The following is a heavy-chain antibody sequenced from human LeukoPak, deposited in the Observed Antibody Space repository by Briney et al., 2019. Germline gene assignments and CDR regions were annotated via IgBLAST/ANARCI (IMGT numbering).Heavy chain of an antibody. CDR3: ARAVGDTAMVTWSWFDP. D-gene: IGHD5-18*01. V-gene: IGHV4-34*01. J-gene: IGHJ5*02. CDR2: INHSGST. Sequence: SETLCLTCAVYGGSFSGYYWSWIRQPPGKGLEWIGEINHSGSTNYNPSLKSRVTISVDTSKNQFSLKLSSVTAADTAVYYCARAVGDTAMVTWSWFDPWGQGTLVTVSS. CDR1: GGSFSGYY.